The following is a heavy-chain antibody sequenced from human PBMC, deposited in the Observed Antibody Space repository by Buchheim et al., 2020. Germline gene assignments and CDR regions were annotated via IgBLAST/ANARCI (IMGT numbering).Heavy chain of an antibody. V-gene: IGHV3-11*01. J-gene: IGHJ4*02. CDR2: ISSGGSTI. Sequence: QVQLVESGGSLVKPGGSLSPSCAAPGFTFSDYYMSWIRQAPGKGLEWVSYISSGGSTIYYVDSVTGRFTISRDNAKNSLYLQMNSLRAEDTAVYYCARDTQPPYGDYAIGGYFDYWGQGTL. CDR1: GFTFSDYY. CDR3: ARDTQPPYGDYAIGGYFDY. D-gene: IGHD4-17*01.